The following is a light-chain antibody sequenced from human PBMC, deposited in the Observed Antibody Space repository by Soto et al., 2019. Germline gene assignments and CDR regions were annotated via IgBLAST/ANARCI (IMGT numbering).Light chain of an antibody. J-gene: IGKJ1*01. V-gene: IGKV1-5*02. Sequence: EIQMTQSPSSLSASPGDRVTIICRASQSVSTRFARYQQQPGKVPKVLIYDASSWAGGVPSRFSGSGSGTEFTLTINSLQPDDFASYYYQQYSVYWTFGQGTKVDIK. CDR2: DAS. CDR1: QSVSTR. CDR3: QQYSVYWT.